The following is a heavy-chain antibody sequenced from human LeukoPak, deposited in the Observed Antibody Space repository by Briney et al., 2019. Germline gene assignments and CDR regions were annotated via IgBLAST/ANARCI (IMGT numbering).Heavy chain of an antibody. J-gene: IGHJ4*02. D-gene: IGHD3-3*01. V-gene: IGHV4-38-2*02. CDR2: IYHSGST. CDR3: ARDLGEYYDFWSGYYDY. Sequence: PSETLSLTCTVSGYSISSGYYWGWIRQPPGQGLEWVGSIYHSGSTYYNPSLKSRVTISVDTSKNQFSLKLSSVTAADTAVYYCARDLGEYYDFWSGYYDYWGQGTLVTVSS. CDR1: GYSISSGYY.